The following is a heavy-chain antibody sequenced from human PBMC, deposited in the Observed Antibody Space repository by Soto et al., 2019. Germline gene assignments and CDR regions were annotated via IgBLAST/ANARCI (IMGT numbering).Heavy chain of an antibody. CDR3: ARTPQQSIRGSYRSPGYFDY. J-gene: IGHJ4*02. V-gene: IGHV2-70*11. D-gene: IGHD3-16*02. CDR2: IDWDDGK. CDR1: GFSLSTSGMC. Sequence: SGPTLVNPTQTLTLTCTFSGFSLSTSGMCVNWIRQPPGKALEWLARIDWDDGKYYSTSLQTRLTISKDTSKDQVVLTMTNVDPVDTATYYCARTPQQSIRGSYRSPGYFDYWGQGALVTVSS.